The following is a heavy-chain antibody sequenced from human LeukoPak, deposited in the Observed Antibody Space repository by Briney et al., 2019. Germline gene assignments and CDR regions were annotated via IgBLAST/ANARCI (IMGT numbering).Heavy chain of an antibody. CDR2: INPFSGGT. CDR3: ARDDFDY. J-gene: IGHJ4*02. CDR1: GYTFTGYY. V-gene: IGHV1-2*04. Sequence: ASVKVSCKASGYTFTGYYIHWVRQAPGQGLEWMGWINPFSGGTKYAQKFQGWVTMTRDTSISTAYMELSRLRSEDTAVYYCARDDFDYWGQGTLVTVSS.